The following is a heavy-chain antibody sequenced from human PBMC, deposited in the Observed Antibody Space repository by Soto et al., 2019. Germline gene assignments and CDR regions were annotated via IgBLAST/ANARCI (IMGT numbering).Heavy chain of an antibody. Sequence: QVQLVQSGAEVKKPGSSVKVSCKASGDTFDIYGFNWVRQAPGQGLEWMGTIIPIFGKADYAQKFEGRVSITADKSTNTAYMELASLTSEDSAIYYCARGGIHFYDDSGHASDYWGQGTLITVSS. CDR3: ARGGIHFYDDSGHASDY. D-gene: IGHD3-22*01. J-gene: IGHJ4*02. CDR1: GDTFDIYG. V-gene: IGHV1-69*06. CDR2: IIPIFGKA.